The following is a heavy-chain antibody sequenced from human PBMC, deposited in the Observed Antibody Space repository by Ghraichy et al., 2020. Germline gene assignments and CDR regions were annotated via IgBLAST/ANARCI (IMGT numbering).Heavy chain of an antibody. Sequence: ESLNISCTVSGGSISSYYWSWIRQPPGKGLEWIGYIYYIGSTNYNPSLKSRVTISVDTSKNQFSLRLSSVTAADTAVYYCARRGVGHAFDIWGQGTMVTVS. CDR3: ARRGVGHAFDI. CDR1: GGSISSYY. D-gene: IGHD1-26*01. V-gene: IGHV4-59*08. CDR2: IYYIGST. J-gene: IGHJ3*02.